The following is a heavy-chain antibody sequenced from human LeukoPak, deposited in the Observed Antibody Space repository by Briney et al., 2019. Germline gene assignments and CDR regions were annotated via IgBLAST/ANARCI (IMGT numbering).Heavy chain of an antibody. CDR3: YCSVIAVARLFDY. CDR1: GFTFSSYG. D-gene: IGHD6-19*01. Sequence: GGSLRLSCAASGFTFSSYGMHWVRQAPGKGLEWVAVISYDGSNKYYADSVKGRFTISRDNSKNTLYLQMNSPRAEDTAVYYCYCSVIAVARLFDYWGQGTLVTVSS. CDR2: ISYDGSNK. V-gene: IGHV3-30*03. J-gene: IGHJ4*02.